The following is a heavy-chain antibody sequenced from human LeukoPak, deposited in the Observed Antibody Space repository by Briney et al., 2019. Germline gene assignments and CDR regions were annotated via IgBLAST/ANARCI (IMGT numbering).Heavy chain of an antibody. CDR3: ASQIYCSSTSCWFDP. J-gene: IGHJ5*02. D-gene: IGHD2-2*01. CDR2: VDPEDGET. V-gene: IGHV1-69-2*01. CDR1: GYTFTDYY. Sequence: ASVKVSCKASGYTFTDYYMHWVQQAPGKGLEWMGRVDPEDGETIYAEKFQGRVTITADTSTDTAYMELSSLRSEDTAVYYCASQIYCSSTSCWFDPWGQGTLVTVSS.